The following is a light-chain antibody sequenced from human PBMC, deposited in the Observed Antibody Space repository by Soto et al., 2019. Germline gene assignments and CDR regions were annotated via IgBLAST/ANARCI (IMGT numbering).Light chain of an antibody. CDR3: QQYNNWPRT. CDR2: GAS. V-gene: IGKV3-15*01. CDR1: QSVSSK. J-gene: IGKJ1*01. Sequence: EIVMTQSLATLSVSPGERATLSCRASQSVSSKLAWYQQKPGQAPRLLIYGASTRATGIPARFTGYGSGTEFTLTISSLQSEDFAVYYCQQYNNWPRTFGQGTKVEI.